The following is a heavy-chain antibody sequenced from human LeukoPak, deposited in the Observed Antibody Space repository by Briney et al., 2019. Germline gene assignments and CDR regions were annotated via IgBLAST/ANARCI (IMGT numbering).Heavy chain of an antibody. D-gene: IGHD1-26*01. CDR1: GGSISPYY. J-gene: IGHJ4*02. V-gene: IGHV4-59*08. CDR2: IYYSGST. CDR3: ARHGGGGESYPRVFDY. Sequence: SETLSLTCTASGGSISPYYWSWIRQPPGKGLEWIGYIYYSGSTNYNPSLKSRVTISVDTSKNQFSLKLSSVTAADTAMYYCARHGGGGESYPRVFDYWGRGNLFTVSS.